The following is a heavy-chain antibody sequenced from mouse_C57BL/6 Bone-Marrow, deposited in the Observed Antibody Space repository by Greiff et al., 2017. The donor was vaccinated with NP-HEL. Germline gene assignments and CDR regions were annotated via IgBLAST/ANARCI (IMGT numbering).Heavy chain of an antibody. CDR3: AKRGLGPYYFDY. CDR1: GYTFTSYW. CDR2: IHPNSGST. Sequence: VQLQQPGAELVKPGASVKLSCKASGYTFTSYWMHWVKQRPGQGLEWIGMIHPNSGSTNYNEKFKSKATLTVNKSSSTAYMQLSNLTSEDSAVYYCAKRGLGPYYFDYWGQGTTLTVSS. J-gene: IGHJ2*01. D-gene: IGHD4-1*01. V-gene: IGHV1-64*01.